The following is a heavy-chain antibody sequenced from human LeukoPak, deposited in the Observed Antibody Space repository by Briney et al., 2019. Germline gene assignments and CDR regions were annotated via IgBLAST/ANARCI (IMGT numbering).Heavy chain of an antibody. J-gene: IGHJ5*02. CDR3: AKDHTAYSTKPNWFDP. Sequence: GGSLRLSCAASGFTFSSYAMSWVRQAPGKGLEWVSAISGSGGSTYYADSVKGRFTISRDNSKNTLYLQMNSLRAEDTAVYYCAKDHTAYSTKPNWFDPWGQGTLVTVSS. CDR2: ISGSGGST. D-gene: IGHD6-13*01. CDR1: GFTFSSYA. V-gene: IGHV3-23*01.